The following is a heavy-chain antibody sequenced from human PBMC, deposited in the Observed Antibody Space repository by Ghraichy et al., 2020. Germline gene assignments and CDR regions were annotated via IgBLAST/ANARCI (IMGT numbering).Heavy chain of an antibody. CDR2: IANHNGNA. D-gene: IGHD1-1*01. V-gene: IGHV1-18*01. J-gene: IGHJ4*02. CDR3: ARDWQYKFDY. CDR1: GYTFTSYG. Sequence: ASVKVSCKASGYTFTSYGISWVRQAPGQGLEWVGWIANHNGNANFGQNFQGRVTLATDTSTSTAYMELRSLTSDDTAVYYCARDWQYKFDYWGQGTLVTVSS.